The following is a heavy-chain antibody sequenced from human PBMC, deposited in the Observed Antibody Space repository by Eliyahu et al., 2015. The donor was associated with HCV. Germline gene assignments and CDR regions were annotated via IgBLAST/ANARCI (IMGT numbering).Heavy chain of an antibody. CDR1: GFTFGDYA. CDR3: TREGRWFDMDV. J-gene: IGHJ6*03. Sequence: EVQLVESGGGLVQPGRSLRLSCTASGFTFGDYAMSWVRQAPGKGLEWVGFIRSKAYGGTTEYAASVKGRFTISRDDSKSIAYLQMNSLKTEDTAVYYCTREGRWFDMDVWGKGTTVTVSS. CDR2: IRSKAYGGTT. V-gene: IGHV3-49*04. D-gene: IGHD3-10*01.